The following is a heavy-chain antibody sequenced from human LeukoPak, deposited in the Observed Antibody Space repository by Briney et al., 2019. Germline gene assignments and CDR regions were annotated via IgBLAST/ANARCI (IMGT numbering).Heavy chain of an antibody. CDR1: GDSISRSTYY. CDR2: VYYGRSP. Sequence: SETLSLTCTVSGDSISRSTYYWAWIRQPPGKGLEWIGSVYYGRSPYFNPSLESRVTISVDTSKNQFSLKLSSVTAADTAVYYCARGAVVGANDPWGQGTLVTVSS. J-gene: IGHJ5*02. D-gene: IGHD1-26*01. CDR3: ARGAVVGANDP. V-gene: IGHV4-39*07.